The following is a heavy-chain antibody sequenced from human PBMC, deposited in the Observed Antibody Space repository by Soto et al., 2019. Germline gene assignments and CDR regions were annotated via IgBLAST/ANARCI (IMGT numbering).Heavy chain of an antibody. J-gene: IGHJ6*02. V-gene: IGHV1-46*01. CDR3: ARDRTYGDNLPYYYYGMDV. D-gene: IGHD4-17*01. CDR1: GYTFTSYY. CDR2: INPSGGST. Sequence: VASVKVSCKASGYTFTSYYMHWVRQAPGQGLEWMGIINPSGGSTSYAQKFQGRVTMTRDTSTSTVYMELSSLRSEDTAVYYCARDRTYGDNLPYYYYGMDVWGQGTTVTV.